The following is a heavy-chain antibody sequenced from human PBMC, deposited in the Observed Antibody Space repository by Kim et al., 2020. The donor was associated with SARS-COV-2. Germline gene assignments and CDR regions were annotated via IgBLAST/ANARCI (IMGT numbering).Heavy chain of an antibody. V-gene: IGHV3-11*01. J-gene: IGHJ5*02. Sequence: GRFTIYRDNAKNSLYLQMNSLRAEDTAVYYCARDRNRYYGSGSPWGWFDPWGQGTLVTVSS. D-gene: IGHD3-10*01. CDR3: ARDRNRYYGSGSPWGWFDP.